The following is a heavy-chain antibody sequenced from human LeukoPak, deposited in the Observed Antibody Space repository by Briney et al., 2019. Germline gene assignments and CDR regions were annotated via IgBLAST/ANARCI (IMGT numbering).Heavy chain of an antibody. Sequence: GGSLRLSCAASGFTFSDYYMSWIRQAPGKGLEWVSYISSSGSTIYYADSVKGRFTISRDNAKNSLYLQMNSLRAEDTAVYYCAREGGVDFWSGYYTVRPFDYWGQGTLVTVSS. CDR3: AREGGVDFWSGYYTVRPFDY. J-gene: IGHJ4*02. V-gene: IGHV3-11*04. D-gene: IGHD3-3*01. CDR2: ISSSGSTI. CDR1: GFTFSDYY.